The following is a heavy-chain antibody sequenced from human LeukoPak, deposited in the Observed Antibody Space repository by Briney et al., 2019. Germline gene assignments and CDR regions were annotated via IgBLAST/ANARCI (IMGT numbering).Heavy chain of an antibody. D-gene: IGHD3-22*01. V-gene: IGHV1-69*05. CDR1: GGTFSYCT. J-gene: IGHJ4*02. CDR3: AREPVPRSSGLDY. Sequence: GASVKVSCKASGGTFSYCTISWVRQAPGQGLELMERLIHTFGTADYERKFQSRVSMTKDESTSTAYMELSSLRSEDTAVYYCAREPVPRSSGLDYWGQGTMVTVSS. CDR2: LIHTFGTA.